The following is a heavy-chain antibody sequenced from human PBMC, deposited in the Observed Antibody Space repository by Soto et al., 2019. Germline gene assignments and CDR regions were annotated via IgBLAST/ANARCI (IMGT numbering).Heavy chain of an antibody. D-gene: IGHD3-3*01. CDR1: GGAISGYY. CDR3: ARGQRFSDWFDP. Sequence: NPSETLSLTCTVTGGAISGYYWTWMRQSAGGGLEWIGRIYSSGSTNYNPSLKSRVTISLDTSMNHFSLRLSSVTAADTAVYYCARGQRFSDWFDPWGQGTLVT. V-gene: IGHV4-4*07. CDR2: IYSSGST. J-gene: IGHJ5*02.